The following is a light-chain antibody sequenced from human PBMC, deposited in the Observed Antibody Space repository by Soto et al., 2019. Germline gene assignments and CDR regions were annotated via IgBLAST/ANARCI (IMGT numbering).Light chain of an antibody. CDR1: QSVSSIY. CDR2: GAS. Sequence: EIVLTQSPGTLSLSPGERATLSCRASQSVSSIYLAWYQQKPGQAPRLLIYGASSRATGIPDRFSGSGSGTDFTLPISRLEPEDFAVYYCQQYGRSRWTCGQGTKVEI. J-gene: IGKJ1*01. CDR3: QQYGRSRWT. V-gene: IGKV3-20*01.